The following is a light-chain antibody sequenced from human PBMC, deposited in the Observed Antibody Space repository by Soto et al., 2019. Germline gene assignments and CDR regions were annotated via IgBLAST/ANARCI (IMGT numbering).Light chain of an antibody. J-gene: IGLJ2*01. V-gene: IGLV1-44*01. CDR2: SNN. Sequence: QLVLTQPPSASGTPGQRVTISCSGSSSNIGSNTVNWYQQLPGTAPKLLIYSNNQRPSGVPDRFSGSKSGTSASLAISGLQSEDEADYYCTAWDDSLTGVVFGGGTKVTVL. CDR3: TAWDDSLTGVV. CDR1: SSNIGSNT.